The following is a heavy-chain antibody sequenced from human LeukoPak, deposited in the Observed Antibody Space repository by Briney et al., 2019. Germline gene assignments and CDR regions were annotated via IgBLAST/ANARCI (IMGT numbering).Heavy chain of an antibody. CDR2: ISYDGSNK. Sequence: GGSLRLSCAASGFIFTNYFMSWVRQAPGKGLEWVAVISYDGSNKYYADSVKGRFTISRDNSKNTLYLQMNSLRAEDTAVYYCAREGSSGYYFDYWGQGTLVTVSS. CDR1: GFIFTNYF. CDR3: AREGSSGYYFDY. D-gene: IGHD3-22*01. V-gene: IGHV3-30-3*01. J-gene: IGHJ4*02.